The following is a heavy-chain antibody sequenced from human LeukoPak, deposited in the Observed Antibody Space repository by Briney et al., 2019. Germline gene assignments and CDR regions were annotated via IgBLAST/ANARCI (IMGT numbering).Heavy chain of an antibody. V-gene: IGHV4-61*02. CDR1: GDPISSGSYC. CDR2: IETTGNT. D-gene: IGHD7-27*01. J-gene: IGHJ4*02. Sequence: SETLSLTCTVSGDPISSGSYCWSWIRQPAGKGLEWIGRIETTGNTNYNPSLKSRVTISLDTSNNQFSLKLTSVTAADTAVYYCARGGTSAGNWGYYIDYWGQGPWSPSPQ. CDR3: ARGGTSAGNWGYYIDY.